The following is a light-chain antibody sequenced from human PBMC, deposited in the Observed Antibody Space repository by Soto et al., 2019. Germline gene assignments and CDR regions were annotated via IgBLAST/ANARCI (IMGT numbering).Light chain of an antibody. CDR2: DAS. Sequence: EMVLTQSPGTLSLSPGERAALSGSASRSLSSTSLAWYQQRPGQAPRLLIYDASSRATGIPDRFSGSGSGTDFTLTINRLEPDDFAVYYCQQYGRSPRTFGQGTKVEI. V-gene: IGKV3-20*01. CDR3: QQYGRSPRT. CDR1: RSLSSTS. J-gene: IGKJ1*01.